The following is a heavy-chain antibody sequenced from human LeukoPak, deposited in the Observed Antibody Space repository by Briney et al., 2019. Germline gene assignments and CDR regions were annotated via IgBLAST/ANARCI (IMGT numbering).Heavy chain of an antibody. CDR3: SSQISRGGN. CDR2: ITPDGSST. J-gene: IGHJ4*02. Sequence: GGSLRLSCAASGFSFSTYWMHWLRHVPGKGPEWVSHITPDGSSTNYADSVKGRFIISRDNAKNTLYLQMNSLRAEDTAVYYCSSQISRGGNWGQGTLVTVSS. V-gene: IGHV3-74*01. D-gene: IGHD3-16*01. CDR1: GFSFSTYW.